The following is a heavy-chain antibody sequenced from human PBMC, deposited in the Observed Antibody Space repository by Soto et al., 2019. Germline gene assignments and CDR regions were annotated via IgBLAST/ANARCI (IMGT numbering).Heavy chain of an antibody. V-gene: IGHV3-30*18. CDR2: ISYDGSKK. CDR1: GFTFRRNG. J-gene: IGHJ6*02. D-gene: IGHD1-26*01. CDR3: AKDRIGGSESFWARMGYYYYGLDV. Sequence: QVQLVESGGGVVQPGRSLRLSCAASGFTFRRNGMHWVRQAPGKGLEWVAVISYDGSKKYYADSVKGRFTISRDNSKNTLYVEMNSLRAEDTAVYYCAKDRIGGSESFWARMGYYYYGLDVWGQGTTVSVSS.